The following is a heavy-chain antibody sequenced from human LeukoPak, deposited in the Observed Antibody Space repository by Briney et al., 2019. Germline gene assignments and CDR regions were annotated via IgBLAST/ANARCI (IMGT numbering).Heavy chain of an antibody. CDR1: GFSLIGSG. J-gene: IGHJ4*02. D-gene: IGHD1-1*01. Sequence: PGVSLTLPCSASGFSLIGSGWHGLRQAPGRGLVGFPCINYEGSGTTYADSVQGRFTISRDNSKNTLYLQMSSLRAEDTAVYYCAKSPKTGFLFDYWGKGTLVTASS. CDR3: AKSPKTGFLFDY. V-gene: IGHV3-74*01. CDR2: INYEGSGT.